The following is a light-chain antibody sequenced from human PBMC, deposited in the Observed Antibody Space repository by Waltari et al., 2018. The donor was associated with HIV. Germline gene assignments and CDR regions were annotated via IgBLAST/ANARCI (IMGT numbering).Light chain of an antibody. CDR1: QHIATN. CDR2: DVS. CDR3: QQSFNTPLT. V-gene: IGKV1-33*01. J-gene: IGKJ4*01. Sequence: DIQMTQSPSSLSASVGDRVTITCQASQHIATNLNWFQQKPGKAPKLLIYDVSKLETGVPSRFTGGGSGATFTFTITSLRPEDIATYYCQQSFNTPLTFGGGTKVEIK.